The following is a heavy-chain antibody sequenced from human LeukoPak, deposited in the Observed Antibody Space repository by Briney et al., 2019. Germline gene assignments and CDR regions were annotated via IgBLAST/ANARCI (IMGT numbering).Heavy chain of an antibody. Sequence: SQTLSLTCAISGDSVSSNSAAWNWIRQSPSRGLEWLGRTYYRSKWYNDYAVSVKSRITINPDTSKNQFPLQLNSVTAADTAMYYCARQGCSSASCFFDSWGQGIPVTVSS. D-gene: IGHD2-2*01. CDR2: TYYRSKWYN. CDR3: ARQGCSSASCFFDS. J-gene: IGHJ4*02. V-gene: IGHV6-1*01. CDR1: GDSVSSNSAA.